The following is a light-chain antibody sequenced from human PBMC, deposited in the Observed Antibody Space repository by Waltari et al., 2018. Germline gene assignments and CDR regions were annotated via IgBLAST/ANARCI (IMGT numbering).Light chain of an antibody. J-gene: IGLJ1*01. CDR1: SRDIGGYEY. CDR2: HVT. CDR3: SSYPNLSTYV. Sequence: QSAPTQPASVSASPGQSVTISCSGTSRDIGGYEYVSWYQVVPGTGPKLIIYHVTRRPSGISHRFSGSKSGNTASLTISGLQSDDEGEYYCSSYPNLSTYVFGTGTTVTVL. V-gene: IGLV2-14*03.